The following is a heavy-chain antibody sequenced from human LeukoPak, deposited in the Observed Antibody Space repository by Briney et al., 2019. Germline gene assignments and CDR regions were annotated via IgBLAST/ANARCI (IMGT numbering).Heavy chain of an antibody. J-gene: IGHJ4*02. D-gene: IGHD6-13*01. CDR2: IYYSGST. V-gene: IGHV4-39*01. CDR1: GGSISSSSYY. Sequence: SETLSLTRTVSGGSISSSSYYWGWIRQPPGKGLEWIGSIYYSGSTYYNPSLKSRVTISVDTSKNQFSLKLSSVTAADTAVYYCARLAAAGTFYFDYWGQGTLVTVSS. CDR3: ARLAAAGTFYFDY.